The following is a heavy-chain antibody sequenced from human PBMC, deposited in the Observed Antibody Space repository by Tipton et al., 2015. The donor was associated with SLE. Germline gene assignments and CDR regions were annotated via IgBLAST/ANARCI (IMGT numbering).Heavy chain of an antibody. CDR1: GGSISSGSYY. CDR2: IYTSGST. Sequence: TLSLTCTVSGGSISSGSYYWSWIRQPAGKGLEWIGRIYTSGSTNYNPSLKSRVTISVDTSKNQFSLKLSSVTAADTAVYYCARGGIYHDYSGNFDFWGQGTLVTASS. V-gene: IGHV4-61*02. D-gene: IGHD3-22*01. J-gene: IGHJ4*02. CDR3: ARGGIYHDYSGNFDF.